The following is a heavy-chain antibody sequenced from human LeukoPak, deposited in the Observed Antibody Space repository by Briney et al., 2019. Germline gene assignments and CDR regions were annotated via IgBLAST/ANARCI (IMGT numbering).Heavy chain of an antibody. CDR1: GFTFSTYA. J-gene: IGHJ4*02. Sequence: PGGSLRLSCAASGFTFSTYAMSWVRQAPGKGLEWVSGISGSGDNTNYADSVKGRFTISRDNSKNTLSLQMSSLRVEDTAVYYCAREKGRGVISPYFDYWGQGTLVTVSS. V-gene: IGHV3-23*01. CDR2: ISGSGDNT. D-gene: IGHD3-10*01. CDR3: AREKGRGVISPYFDY.